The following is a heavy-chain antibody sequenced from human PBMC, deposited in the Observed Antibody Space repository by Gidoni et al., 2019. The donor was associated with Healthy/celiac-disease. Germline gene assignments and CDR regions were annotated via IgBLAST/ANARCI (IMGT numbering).Heavy chain of an antibody. V-gene: IGHV3-48*03. CDR1: GFTFSSYE. D-gene: IGHD5-18*01. J-gene: IGHJ4*02. CDR2: ISSSGSTI. CDR3: ARTGGYSYGYGYYFDY. Sequence: EVQLVESGGGLVQPGGSLRLSCAASGFTFSSYEMNWVRQAPGKGLEWVSYISSSGSTIYYADSVKGRFTISRDNANNSLYLQMNSLRAEDTAVYYCARTGGYSYGYGYYFDYWGQVTLVTVSS.